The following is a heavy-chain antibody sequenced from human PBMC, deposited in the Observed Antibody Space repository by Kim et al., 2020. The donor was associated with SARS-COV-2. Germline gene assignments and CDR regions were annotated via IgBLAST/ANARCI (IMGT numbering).Heavy chain of an antibody. V-gene: IGHV3-30*18. Sequence: GGSLRLSCAASGFSFNNYAMHWVRQAPGKGLQWVAGISYGGSKKYYAESVQGRFTVSRDSSKNMVYLQMNSLRAEDTAMYFCAKVNSVLMIYPTRGAFGIWGLEKRVPLST. CDR2: ISYGGSKK. CDR1: GFSFNNYA. J-gene: IGHJ3*02. CDR3: AKVNSVLMIYPTRGAFGI. D-gene: IGHD3-22*01.